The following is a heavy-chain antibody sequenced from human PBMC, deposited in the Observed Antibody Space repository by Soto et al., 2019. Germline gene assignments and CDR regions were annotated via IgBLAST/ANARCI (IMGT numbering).Heavy chain of an antibody. V-gene: IGHV3-7*01. J-gene: IGHJ4*02. CDR3: ARGGRLRFLEWFPDY. Sequence: GGSLRLSCAASGFTFSSYWMSWVRQAPGKGLEWVANIKQDGSEKYYVDSVKGRFTISRDDAKNSLYLQMNSLRAEDTAVYYCARGGRLRFLEWFPDYWGQGTLVTVSS. CDR2: IKQDGSEK. CDR1: GFTFSSYW. D-gene: IGHD3-3*01.